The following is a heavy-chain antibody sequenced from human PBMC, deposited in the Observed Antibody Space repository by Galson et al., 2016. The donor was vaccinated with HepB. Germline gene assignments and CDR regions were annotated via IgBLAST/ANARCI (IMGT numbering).Heavy chain of an antibody. CDR2: ISTYNGNT. J-gene: IGHJ6*02. D-gene: IGHD1-26*01. CDR1: GYTFTRYG. CDR3: AREQEVGYGMDV. V-gene: IGHV1-18*01. Sequence: SVKVACKASGYTFTRYGISWVRQAPGQGLEWMGWISTYNGNTNYAQKLQGRVTMTTDTSTATAYMELRSLRSDDTAVYYCAREQEVGYGMDVWSQGTTVTVSS.